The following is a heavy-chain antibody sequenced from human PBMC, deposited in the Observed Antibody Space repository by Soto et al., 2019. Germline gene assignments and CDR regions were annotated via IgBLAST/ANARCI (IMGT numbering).Heavy chain of an antibody. J-gene: IGHJ4*02. CDR2: ISYDGSNK. Sequence: QVQLVESGGGVVQPGRSLRLCCAASGFTFSSYGMHWVRQAPGKGLEWVAVISYDGSNKYYADSVKGRFTISRDNSKNTLYLQMNSLRAEDTAVYYCAKSPHSSWYYFDYWGQGTLVTVSS. CDR3: AKSPHSSWYYFDY. D-gene: IGHD6-13*01. CDR1: GFTFSSYG. V-gene: IGHV3-30*18.